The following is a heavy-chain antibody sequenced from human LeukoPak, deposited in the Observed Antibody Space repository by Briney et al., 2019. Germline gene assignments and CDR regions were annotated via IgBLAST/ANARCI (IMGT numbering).Heavy chain of an antibody. CDR3: ARGRGGTTTPYYFDS. CDR2: ISYDGSNK. V-gene: IGHV3-30*04. J-gene: IGHJ4*02. Sequence: PGRSLRLSCAASGFTFSSYAMHWVRQTPGKGLEWVAVISYDGSNKFDADSVKGRFTISRDNSKTTLYIEMKSLRAEDTGVYFCARGRGGTTTPYYFDSWGRGALVTVSS. D-gene: IGHD1-26*01. CDR1: GFTFSSYA.